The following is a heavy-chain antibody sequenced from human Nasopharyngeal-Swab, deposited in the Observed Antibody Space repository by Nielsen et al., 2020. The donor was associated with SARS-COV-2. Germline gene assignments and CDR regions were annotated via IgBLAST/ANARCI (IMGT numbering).Heavy chain of an antibody. D-gene: IGHD1-14*01. CDR2: IKQGGGER. CDR3: TRSYIFDI. Sequence: GESLKISCAVSGFNFSSYSMSWVRQAPGKGLEWLATIKQGGGERYYVDSVKGRLTISSDNAENSLYLQMNSLRAGDTALYYCTRSYIFDIWGQGTVVTVSS. J-gene: IGHJ3*02. V-gene: IGHV3-7*01. CDR1: GFNFSSYS.